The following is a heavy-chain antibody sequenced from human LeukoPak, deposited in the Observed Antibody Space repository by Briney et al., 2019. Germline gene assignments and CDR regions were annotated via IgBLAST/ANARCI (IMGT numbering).Heavy chain of an antibody. Sequence: GGSLRLSCAASGFAFSSYGMHWVRQAPGKGLEWVAVISYDGSNKYYAGSVKGRFTISRDNSKNTLYLQMNSLRAEDTAVYYCAKDRVSSSFSYFDYWGQGTLVTVSS. CDR3: AKDRVSSSFSYFDY. CDR1: GFAFSSYG. V-gene: IGHV3-30*18. CDR2: ISYDGSNK. J-gene: IGHJ4*02. D-gene: IGHD6-6*01.